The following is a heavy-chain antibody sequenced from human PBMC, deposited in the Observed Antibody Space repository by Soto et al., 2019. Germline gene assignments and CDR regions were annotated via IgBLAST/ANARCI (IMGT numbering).Heavy chain of an antibody. J-gene: IGHJ4*02. CDR3: ARGSGYSYGKPFDY. V-gene: IGHV2-70*01. D-gene: IGHD5-18*01. CDR1: GFSLSTSGMC. Sequence: SGPTLVNPTQTLTPTCTFSGFSLSTSGMCVSWIRQPPGKALEWLALIDWDDDKYYSTSLKTRLTISKDTSKNQVVLTMTNMDPVDTATYYCARGSGYSYGKPFDYWGQGTLVTVSS. CDR2: IDWDDDK.